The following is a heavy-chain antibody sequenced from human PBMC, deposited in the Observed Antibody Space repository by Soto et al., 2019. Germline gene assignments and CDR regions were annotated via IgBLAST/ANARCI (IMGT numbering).Heavy chain of an antibody. V-gene: IGHV1-46*01. D-gene: IGHD3-16*02. J-gene: IGHJ5*02. CDR2: INAKGGSK. CDR1: AYTFTSYY. Sequence: ASLEVSFNAAAYTFTSYYVRWVRHADGHGLYWVGVINAKGGSKRFAQTFQRRITMTTDTSPSTVYMELRSLRSEDTSVYYCARSLGGVFGIIIEGSNWFAPCGKGSLV. CDR3: ARSLGGVFGIIIEGSNWFAP.